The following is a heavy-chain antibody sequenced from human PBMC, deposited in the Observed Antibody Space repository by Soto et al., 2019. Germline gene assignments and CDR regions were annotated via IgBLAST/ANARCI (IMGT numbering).Heavy chain of an antibody. Sequence: QVRLVESGGGVVQPGGSLRLSCATSGFRLSSYAMHWVRQAPGKGLEWVALMSYDESKKYYADSVKGRFTISRDTSKNTLVLEMNNLRVEETAVYYCAKDRRDGDFMHILVVDFWGQGALVTVSS. CDR2: MSYDESKK. V-gene: IGHV3-30*18. D-gene: IGHD2-15*01. J-gene: IGHJ4*02. CDR1: GFRLSSYA. CDR3: AKDRRDGDFMHILVVDF.